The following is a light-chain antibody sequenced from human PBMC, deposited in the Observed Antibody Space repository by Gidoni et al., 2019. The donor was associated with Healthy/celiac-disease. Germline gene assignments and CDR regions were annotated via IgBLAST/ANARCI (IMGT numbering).Light chain of an antibody. CDR3: QQRGNWPPEA. V-gene: IGKV3-11*01. J-gene: IGKJ4*01. CDR1: QSVSSY. CDR2: DAS. Sequence: EIVLTQSPATLSLSPGERVTLPCRASQSVSSYLAWYQQKPGQAPRLLIYDASNRATGIPARFSGSGSGTDFTLTISSLEPEDFAVYYCQQRGNWPPEAFGGGTKVEIK.